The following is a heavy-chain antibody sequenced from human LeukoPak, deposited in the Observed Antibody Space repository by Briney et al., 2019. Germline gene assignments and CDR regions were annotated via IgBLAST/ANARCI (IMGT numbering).Heavy chain of an antibody. Sequence: ASVKVSCKASGYTFTNYYMHWVRQAPGQGLEWMGIINPSGGSTSYAQKFQGRVTMTGDTATSTVYMEPSSLRSEDTAVYYCARGGLGRNWFDPWGQGALVTVSS. J-gene: IGHJ5*02. D-gene: IGHD3-16*01. CDR3: ARGGLGRNWFDP. V-gene: IGHV1-46*01. CDR2: INPSGGST. CDR1: GYTFTNYY.